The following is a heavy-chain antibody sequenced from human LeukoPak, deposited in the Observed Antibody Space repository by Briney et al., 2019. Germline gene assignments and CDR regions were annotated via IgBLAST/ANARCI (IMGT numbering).Heavy chain of an antibody. Sequence: GGSLRLSCGASGFTFSNYGMLWVRQAPGKGLEWVAFIRYDGNNKLYADSMKGRFTISRDNAKNSLYLQMNSLRAEDTAVYYCARGPYYYDSSGYLVPFDYWGQGTLVTVSS. V-gene: IGHV3-30*02. D-gene: IGHD3-22*01. J-gene: IGHJ4*02. CDR1: GFTFSNYG. CDR3: ARGPYYYDSSGYLVPFDY. CDR2: IRYDGNNK.